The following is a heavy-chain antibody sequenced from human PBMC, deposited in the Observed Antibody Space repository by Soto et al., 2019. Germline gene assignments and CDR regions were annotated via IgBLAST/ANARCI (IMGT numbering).Heavy chain of an antibody. Sequence: PSETLSLTCTVSGGSVSSGSYYWSWIRQPPGKGLEWIGYIYYSGSTNYNPFLKSRVTISVDTSKNQFSLKLSSVTAADTAVYYCARDVEDSSSSFFDYWGQGTLVTVSS. CDR2: IYYSGST. J-gene: IGHJ4*02. D-gene: IGHD6-6*01. CDR3: ARDVEDSSSSFFDY. CDR1: GGSVSSGSYY. V-gene: IGHV4-61*01.